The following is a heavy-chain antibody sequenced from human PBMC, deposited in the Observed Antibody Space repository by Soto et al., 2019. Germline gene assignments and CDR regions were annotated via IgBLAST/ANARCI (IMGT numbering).Heavy chain of an antibody. J-gene: IGHJ4*02. V-gene: IGHV4-34*01. CDR3: ARATGIVATRYDY. D-gene: IGHD5-12*01. Sequence: QVQLQQWGAGLLKPSETLSLTCAVYGGSFSGYYWSWIRQPPGKGLEWIGEINHSGSTNYNPSLKSRVTISVDTSKNQFSLKLSSVTAADTAVYYCARATGIVATRYDYWGQGTLVTVSS. CDR1: GGSFSGYY. CDR2: INHSGST.